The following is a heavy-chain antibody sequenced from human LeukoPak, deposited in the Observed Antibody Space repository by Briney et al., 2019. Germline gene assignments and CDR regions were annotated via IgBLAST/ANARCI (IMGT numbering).Heavy chain of an antibody. J-gene: IGHJ4*02. V-gene: IGHV3-11*03. Sequence: GGSLRLSCAASGFTFSDCYMSWIRQAPGKGLEWVSYISSSSSYTNYADSVKGRFTISRDNAKNSLYLQMNSLRAEDTAVYYCALSTATGRYFDYWGQGTLVTVSS. CDR2: ISSSSSYT. CDR3: ALSTATGRYFDY. CDR1: GFTFSDCY. D-gene: IGHD5-18*01.